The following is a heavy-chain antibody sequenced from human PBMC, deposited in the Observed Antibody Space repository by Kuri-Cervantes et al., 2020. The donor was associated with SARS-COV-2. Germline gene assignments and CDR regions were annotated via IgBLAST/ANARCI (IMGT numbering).Heavy chain of an antibody. CDR3: AKDHPTAEQWLVALPDH. CDR1: GSNFNPYP. V-gene: IGHV3-30*01. CDR2: ISSDGTEK. Sequence: GGSLRLSCAASGSNFNPYPMHWIRQPPGKGLEWVAVISSDGTEKNYADAVKGRFTISRDNSKNTLYLQMNSLRAEDTAVYYCAKDHPTAEQWLVALPDHWGQGTLVTVSS. D-gene: IGHD6-19*01. J-gene: IGHJ4*02.